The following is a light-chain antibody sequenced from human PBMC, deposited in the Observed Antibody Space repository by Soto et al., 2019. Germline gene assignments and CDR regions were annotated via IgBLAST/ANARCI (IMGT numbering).Light chain of an antibody. V-gene: IGKV3-15*01. CDR3: QQGHNRPLT. J-gene: IGKJ2*01. CDR1: QSISSE. CDR2: GAS. Sequence: IVMTQSPATLSLSPGDRAALSCRASQSISSELAWYQQKPGQPPRLLIYGASTRATGVPARFTGSGSGSDFTLTISGLQPEDFAVYYCQQGHNRPLTFGQGTKVEI.